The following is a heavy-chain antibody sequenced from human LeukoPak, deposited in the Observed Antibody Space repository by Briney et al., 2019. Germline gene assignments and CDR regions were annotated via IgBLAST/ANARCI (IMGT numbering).Heavy chain of an antibody. CDR3: TRATSVVVPAADHYYYGMDV. J-gene: IGHJ6*02. Sequence: ASVKVSCKASGSTFTGYYMHWVRQAPGQGLEWMGWINTNIGGTDYAQKFQGRVTMTRDTSLSTAYMELSRLRSDDTAVYYCTRATSVVVPAADHYYYGMDVWGQGTTVTVSS. CDR1: GSTFTGYY. CDR2: INTNIGGT. V-gene: IGHV1-2*02. D-gene: IGHD2-2*01.